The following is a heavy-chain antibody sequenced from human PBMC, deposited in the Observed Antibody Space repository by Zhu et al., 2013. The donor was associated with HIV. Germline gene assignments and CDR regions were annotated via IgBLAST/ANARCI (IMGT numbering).Heavy chain of an antibody. CDR2: INAGNGNT. Sequence: QVQLVQSGAEVKKPGASVKVSCKASGYTFTSYAIHWVRQALGQRLEWMGWINAGNGNTKYSQNFQGRVTITRDTSASAAYMDLSSLGSEDTAVYYCAREDYFDGSGYYGPWGQGTLVTVSS. V-gene: IGHV1-3*01. J-gene: IGHJ5*02. D-gene: IGHD3-22*01. CDR1: GYTFTSYA. CDR3: AREDYFDGSGYYGP.